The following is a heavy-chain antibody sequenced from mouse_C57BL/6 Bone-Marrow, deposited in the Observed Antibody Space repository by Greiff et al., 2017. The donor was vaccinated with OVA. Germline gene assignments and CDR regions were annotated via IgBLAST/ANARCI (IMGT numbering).Heavy chain of an antibody. V-gene: IGHV5-4*01. CDR1: GFTFSSYA. CDR3: ARDDGGVGY. J-gene: IGHJ2*01. D-gene: IGHD1-1*02. CDR2: ISDGGSYT. Sequence: EVKLQESGGGLVKPGGSLKLSCAASGFTFSSYAMSWVRQTPEKRLEWVATISDGGSYTYYPDNVKGRFTISRDNAKNNLYLQMSHLKSEDTAMYYCARDDGGVGYWGQGTTLTVSS.